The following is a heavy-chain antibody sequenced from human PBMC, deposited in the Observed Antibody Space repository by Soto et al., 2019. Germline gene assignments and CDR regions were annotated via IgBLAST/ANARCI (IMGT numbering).Heavy chain of an antibody. D-gene: IGHD1-1*01. J-gene: IGHJ5*02. V-gene: IGHV5-51*01. CDR1: GYSFTSYW. CDR2: IYPGDSDT. CDR3: ARSGTTLIHNLHGVSWFDP. Sequence: PGESLKISCKGSGYSFTSYWIGWVRQMPGKGLEWMGIIYPGDSDTRYSPTFQGQVTISADKSISTAYLQWSSLKASDTAMYYCARSGTTLIHNLHGVSWFDPWGQGPLVTVSS.